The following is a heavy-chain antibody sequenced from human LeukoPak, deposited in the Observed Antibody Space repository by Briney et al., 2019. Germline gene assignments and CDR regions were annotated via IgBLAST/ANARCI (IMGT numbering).Heavy chain of an antibody. CDR2: IYYSGST. D-gene: IGHD4-23*01. CDR3: ASFRGDGGGAFDI. V-gene: IGHV4-59*08. Sequence: SETLSLTCTVPGGSISSYYWSWIRQPPGKGLEWIGYIYYSGSTNYNPSLKSRVTISVDTSNNQFSLKLSSVTAADTAVYYCASFRGDGGGAFDIWGQGTMVTVSS. J-gene: IGHJ3*02. CDR1: GGSISSYY.